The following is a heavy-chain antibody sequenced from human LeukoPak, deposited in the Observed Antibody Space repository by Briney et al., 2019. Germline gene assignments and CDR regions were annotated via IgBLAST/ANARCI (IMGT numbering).Heavy chain of an antibody. J-gene: IGHJ5*02. CDR1: GYSFTSYC. Sequence: GESLKISSKGSGYSFTSYCIGWVRQMPGKGLEWMGIIYPGDSDTRYSPSFQGQVTISADKSISTAYLQWSSLKASDTAMYYCATHPSADYGGFDPCGQGTLVTVSP. CDR3: ATHPSADYGGFDP. D-gene: IGHD4-17*01. V-gene: IGHV5-51*03. CDR2: IYPGDSDT.